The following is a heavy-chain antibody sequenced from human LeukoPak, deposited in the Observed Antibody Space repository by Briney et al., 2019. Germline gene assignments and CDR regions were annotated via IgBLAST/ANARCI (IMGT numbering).Heavy chain of an antibody. CDR3: AANSADYNTLGSSYKV. CDR2: ISYSGTT. Sequence: SETLSLTCTVSSASISSSPYYWGWIRQSPGKGLEWIGSISYSGTTYYNPSLKSRVTISVDTSKNHFSLKPSSVTAADTAVYYCAANSADYNTLGSSYKVWGQGTLVTVSS. V-gene: IGHV4-39*02. D-gene: IGHD3-10*01. CDR1: SASISSSPYY. J-gene: IGHJ4*02.